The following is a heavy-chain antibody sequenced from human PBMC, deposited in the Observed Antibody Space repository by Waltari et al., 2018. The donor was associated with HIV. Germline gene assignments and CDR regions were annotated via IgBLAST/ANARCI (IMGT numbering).Heavy chain of an antibody. J-gene: IGHJ3*02. CDR2: IYYSGST. CDR1: GVSISSSSYY. D-gene: IGHD6-19*01. CDR3: AYPVQWLETKDFLGHDAFDI. Sequence: QLQLQESGPGLVKPSETLSLTCTVSGVSISSSSYYWGWIRKPPGKRLEWIGSIYYSGSTYYNPSLKSRGTISVDTSKNQFSLKLSSVTAADTAVYYCAYPVQWLETKDFLGHDAFDIWGQGTMVTVSS. V-gene: IGHV4-39*07.